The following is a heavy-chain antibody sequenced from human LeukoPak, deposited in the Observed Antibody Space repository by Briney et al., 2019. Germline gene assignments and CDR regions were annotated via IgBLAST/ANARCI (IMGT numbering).Heavy chain of an antibody. J-gene: IGHJ3*02. CDR2: IWYDGNNK. D-gene: IGHD4-17*01. CDR1: GFTFSNYG. V-gene: IGHV3-33*01. Sequence: GGSLRLSCAASGFTFSNYGMHWVRQAPGKGLEWVALIWYDGNNKYYVDSVKGRFTVSRDNSKNTLYLQMNSLRAEDTAVYYCARRNDYGDYVEAFDIWGQGTMVTVSS. CDR3: ARRNDYGDYVEAFDI.